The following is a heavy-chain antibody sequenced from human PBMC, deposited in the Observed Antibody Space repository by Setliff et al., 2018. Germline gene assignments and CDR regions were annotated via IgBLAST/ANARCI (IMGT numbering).Heavy chain of an antibody. V-gene: IGHV3-23*01. Sequence: GGSLRLSCAASGFSFSSYAMSWVRQAPGKGLEWVSTIIGSGISTYYSDSVQGRFTISRDNHKNTLHLQMNSLRVEDTAIYYCAKSLHDFWSGRVFFDYWGQGMLVTV. J-gene: IGHJ4*01. CDR2: IIGSGIST. D-gene: IGHD3-3*01. CDR3: AKSLHDFWSGRVFFDY. CDR1: GFSFSSYA.